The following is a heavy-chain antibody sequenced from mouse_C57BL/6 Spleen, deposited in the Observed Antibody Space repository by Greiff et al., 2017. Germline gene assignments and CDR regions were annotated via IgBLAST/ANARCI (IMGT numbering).Heavy chain of an antibody. V-gene: IGHV1-19*01. Sequence: VQLQQSGPVLVKPGASVKMSCKASGYTFTDYYMNWVKQSHGKSLEWIGVINPYNGGTSYNQKFKGKATLTVDKSSSTAYMELNSLTSEDSAVYYCARNYYGSRGAWFAYWGQGTLVTVSA. D-gene: IGHD1-1*01. J-gene: IGHJ3*01. CDR3: ARNYYGSRGAWFAY. CDR2: INPYNGGT. CDR1: GYTFTDYY.